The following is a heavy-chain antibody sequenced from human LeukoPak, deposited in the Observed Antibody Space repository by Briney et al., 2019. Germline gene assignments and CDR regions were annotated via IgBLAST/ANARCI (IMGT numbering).Heavy chain of an antibody. V-gene: IGHV1-18*01. J-gene: IGHJ4*02. Sequence: EASVNVSCKASGYTLTSYGISWVRQAPGQGLEWMGWISAYNGNTNYAQKLQGRVTMTTDTSTSTAYMELRSLRSDDTAVYYCATSSQWPDEGFDYWGQGTLVTVSS. CDR3: ATSSQWPDEGFDY. CDR2: ISAYNGNT. CDR1: GYTLTSYG. D-gene: IGHD6-19*01.